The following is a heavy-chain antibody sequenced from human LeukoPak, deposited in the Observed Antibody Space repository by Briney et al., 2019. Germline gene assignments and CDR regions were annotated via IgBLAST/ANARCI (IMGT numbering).Heavy chain of an antibody. CDR3: ARDLAYDSSGYVVDY. J-gene: IGHJ4*02. D-gene: IGHD3-22*01. Sequence: SETLFLTCTVSGGSISSYYWSWIRQPAGKGLEWIGRIYTSGSTNYNPSLKSRVTMSVDTSKNQFSLKLSSVTAADTAVYYCARDLAYDSSGYVVDYWGQGTLVTVSS. CDR2: IYTSGST. CDR1: GGSISSYY. V-gene: IGHV4-4*07.